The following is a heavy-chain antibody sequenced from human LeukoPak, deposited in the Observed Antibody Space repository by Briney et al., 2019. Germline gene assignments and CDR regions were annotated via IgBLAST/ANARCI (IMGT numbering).Heavy chain of an antibody. V-gene: IGHV1-8*01. CDR3: ARAPYESRGGDY. D-gene: IGHD3-22*01. CDR1: GYSFTSYD. CDR2: MNPNSGNT. J-gene: IGHJ4*02. Sequence: ASVKVSCKASGYSFTSYDINWVREATGQGLEWMGWMNPNSGNTGYAQKFQGRGTMTRNTSKSTTYLELSSLRSEDTAVYYCARAPYESRGGDYWGQGTLVTVSS.